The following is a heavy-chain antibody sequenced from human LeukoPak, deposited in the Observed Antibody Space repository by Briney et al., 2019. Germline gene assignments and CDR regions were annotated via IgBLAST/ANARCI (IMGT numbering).Heavy chain of an antibody. D-gene: IGHD1-26*01. Sequence: ASVTVSFMSSLFTFTNYGISEVRQPPGQGRDGMGWIGAYNGNTNYAQKLQGRVTITTDTSKSTVYMEMRSLRSDDTAVYYCARYRGSKYYFDYWGQGTLVTVSS. CDR2: IGAYNGNT. CDR3: ARYRGSKYYFDY. CDR1: LFTFTNYG. V-gene: IGHV1-18*01. J-gene: IGHJ4*02.